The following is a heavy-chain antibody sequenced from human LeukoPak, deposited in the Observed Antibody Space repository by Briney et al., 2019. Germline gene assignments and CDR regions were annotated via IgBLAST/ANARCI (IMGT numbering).Heavy chain of an antibody. J-gene: IGHJ4*02. CDR3: ASRYCSGGSCYNRYYFDY. D-gene: IGHD2-15*01. CDR2: ITGSGGSA. V-gene: IGHV3-23*01. CDR1: RFTFSSYA. Sequence: GGSLRLSCAASRFTFSSYAMSWVRQAPGKGLEWVSGITGSGGSAYYADSVKGRFTISRDNSQNTLYLQMDSLRAADTAVYFCASRYCSGGSCYNRYYFDYWGQGSLVTVSS.